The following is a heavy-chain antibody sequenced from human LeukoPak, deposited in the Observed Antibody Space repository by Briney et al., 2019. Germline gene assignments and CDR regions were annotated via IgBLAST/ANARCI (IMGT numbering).Heavy chain of an antibody. CDR2: ISVYNGNT. V-gene: IGHV1-18*01. Sequence: ASVTVSCKASGYTFTTYGISWVRQAPGQGLGWMGWISVYNGNTNYAQKLQGRVTMTTDTSTSTAYMELRSLRSDDTAVYYCAGGGGEDWNYDYWGQGTLVTVSS. CDR1: GYTFTTYG. D-gene: IGHD1-7*01. J-gene: IGHJ4*02. CDR3: AGGGGEDWNYDY.